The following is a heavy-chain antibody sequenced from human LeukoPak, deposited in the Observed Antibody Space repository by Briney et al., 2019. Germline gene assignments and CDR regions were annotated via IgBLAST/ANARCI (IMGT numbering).Heavy chain of an antibody. J-gene: IGHJ4*02. CDR2: IIPIFGTA. V-gene: IGHV1-69*05. CDR3: AGVGGIRTTVAPFDY. D-gene: IGHD4-23*01. Sequence: SVKVSCKASGGTFSSYAISWVRQAPGQGLEWMGGIIPIFGTANYAQKLQGRVTITTDESTSTAYMKLSSLRSEDTAVYYCAGVGGIRTTVAPFDYWGQGTLVTVSS. CDR1: GGTFSSYA.